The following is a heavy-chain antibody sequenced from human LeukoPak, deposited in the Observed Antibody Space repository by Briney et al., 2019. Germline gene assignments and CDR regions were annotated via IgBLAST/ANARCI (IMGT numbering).Heavy chain of an antibody. J-gene: IGHJ4*02. V-gene: IGHV3-30*02. CDR2: IRYDGSNK. Sequence: HAGGSLRLSCAASGFTFSSYGMHWVRQAPGKGLEWVAFIRYDGSNKYYADSVKGRFTISRDNSKNTLYLQMNSLRAEDTAVYYCAKRSLEWPLAYWGQGTLVTVSS. CDR1: GFTFSSYG. D-gene: IGHD3-3*01. CDR3: AKRSLEWPLAY.